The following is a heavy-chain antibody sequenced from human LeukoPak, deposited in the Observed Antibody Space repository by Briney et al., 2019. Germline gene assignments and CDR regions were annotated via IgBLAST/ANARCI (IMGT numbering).Heavy chain of an antibody. D-gene: IGHD3-10*01. J-gene: IGHJ3*02. Sequence: GGSLRLSCAASGFTFSDYYMSWIRQAPGKGLEWVSYISSSGSTRYYADSVKGRFSISRDNAKNSLYLQMNSLRAEDTAVYYCARDRGDYYGSGDAFDIWGQGTMVTVSS. CDR2: ISSSGSTR. V-gene: IGHV3-11*04. CDR1: GFTFSDYY. CDR3: ARDRGDYYGSGDAFDI.